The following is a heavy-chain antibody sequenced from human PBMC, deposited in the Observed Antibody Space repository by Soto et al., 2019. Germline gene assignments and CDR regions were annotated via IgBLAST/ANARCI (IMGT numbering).Heavy chain of an antibody. CDR3: ARRYGSCFDY. J-gene: IGHJ4*02. CDR2: VYYTGTT. Sequence: SETLSLTCTVSGGSIDSYYWTWIRQPPGKGLEWIGYVYYTGTTTYSPSLKSRVTISVDTSMNQFSLKLSSVTAADTAFYYCARRYGSCFDYWGQGTLVTVSS. V-gene: IGHV4-59*08. D-gene: IGHD5-18*01. CDR1: GGSIDSYY.